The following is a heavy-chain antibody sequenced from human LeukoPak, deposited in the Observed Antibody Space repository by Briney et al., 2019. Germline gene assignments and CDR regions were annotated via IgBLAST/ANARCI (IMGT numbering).Heavy chain of an antibody. CDR2: IRTSTEGT. J-gene: IGHJ4*02. CDR1: GSPFTDSP. D-gene: IGHD3-9*01. CDR3: ARDQRYAFDY. Sequence: QPGGSLRLSCATSGSPFTDSPMNWVRQAPGKGLEWVSNIRTSTEGTNYAIYADSVKGRATFSRDDAKNTLYLHMHSLRDDDTAVYYCARDQRYAFDYWGRGILVTVSS. V-gene: IGHV3-48*02.